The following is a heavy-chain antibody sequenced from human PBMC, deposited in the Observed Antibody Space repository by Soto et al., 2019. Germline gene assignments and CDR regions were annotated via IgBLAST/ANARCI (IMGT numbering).Heavy chain of an antibody. V-gene: IGHV3-23*01. Sequence: AGGSLRLSCEASGFTFINYAMSWVRQSPGKGLEWVSSISDTGVDSYYADSMDGRFTVSRDNSKNTLYLQINSLRDEDTAIYYCVRDLYRSATMPCLDHWGQGALVTVSS. J-gene: IGHJ4*02. CDR1: GFTFINYA. D-gene: IGHD1-1*01. CDR2: ISDTGVDS. CDR3: VRDLYRSATMPCLDH.